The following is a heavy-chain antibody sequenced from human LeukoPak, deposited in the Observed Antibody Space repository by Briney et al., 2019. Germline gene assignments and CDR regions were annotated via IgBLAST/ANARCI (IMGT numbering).Heavy chain of an antibody. CDR2: INHSGST. CDR3: ARSGSKSGTDY. D-gene: IGHD3-10*01. V-gene: IGHV4-34*01. J-gene: IGHJ4*02. Sequence: PSETLSLTCAVYGGSFSGYYWSWIRQPPGKGLEWIGEINHSGSTNYNPSLKSRVTISVDTSKNQFSLKLSSVTAADTAVYYCARSGSKSGTDYWGQGTLVTVSS. CDR1: GGSFSGYY.